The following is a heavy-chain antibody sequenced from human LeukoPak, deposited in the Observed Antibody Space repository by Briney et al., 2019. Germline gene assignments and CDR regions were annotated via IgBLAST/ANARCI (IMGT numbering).Heavy chain of an antibody. CDR2: ISGNGNSA. J-gene: IGHJ5*02. CDR1: GFTFSTYD. CDR3: ARGSPLWFGELHIRP. Sequence: QTGGSLRLSCAASGFTFSTYDMHWVRQAPGKGLEYVSAISGNGNSAYYANSVKGRFSISRDNSKNMLYLQMGSLRPEDMAVYYCARGSPLWFGELHIRPWGQGTLVTVSS. V-gene: IGHV3-64*01. D-gene: IGHD3-10*01.